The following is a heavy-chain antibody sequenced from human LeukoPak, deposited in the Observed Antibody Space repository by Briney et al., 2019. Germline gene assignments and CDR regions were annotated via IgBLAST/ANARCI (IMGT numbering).Heavy chain of an antibody. Sequence: PGGSLRLSCAASGFTFSDYHMSWIRQAPGKGLEWVSYISNSGSIINYADSVKGRFTISRDNTKNSVFLQMNSLRAEDTAVYYCARERLGVTAFDIWGQGTMVTVSS. CDR2: ISNSGSII. D-gene: IGHD2-21*02. V-gene: IGHV3-11*01. CDR3: ARERLGVTAFDI. CDR1: GFTFSDYH. J-gene: IGHJ3*02.